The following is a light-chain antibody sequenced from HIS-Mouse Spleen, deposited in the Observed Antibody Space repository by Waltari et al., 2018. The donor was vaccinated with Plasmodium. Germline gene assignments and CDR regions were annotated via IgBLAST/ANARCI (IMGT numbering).Light chain of an antibody. CDR1: QIVLYSSNHKTY. Sequence: DIAMTQPPDPLPVPLRERAPSNSNSSQIVLYSSNHKTYLAWYQQKPGQPPKLLIYWASTRESGVPDRFSGSGSGTDFTLTISSLQAEDVAVYYCQQYNNWPPEVTFGQGTKVEIK. V-gene: IGKV4-1*01. CDR2: WAS. J-gene: IGKJ1*01. CDR3: QQYNNWPPEVT.